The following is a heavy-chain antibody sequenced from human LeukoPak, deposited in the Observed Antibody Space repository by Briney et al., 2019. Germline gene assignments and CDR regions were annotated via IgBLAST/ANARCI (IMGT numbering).Heavy chain of an antibody. J-gene: IGHJ4*02. Sequence: SETLSLTCAVYGGSFSGYYWSWIRQPPGKGLEWIGEINHSGSTNYNPSLKSRVTISVDTSKNQFSLKLSSVTAADTAVYYCARESVYCSSTSRPQNDYWGQGTLVTVSS. CDR3: ARESVYCSSTSRPQNDY. V-gene: IGHV4-34*01. CDR1: GGSFSGYY. CDR2: INHSGST. D-gene: IGHD2-2*01.